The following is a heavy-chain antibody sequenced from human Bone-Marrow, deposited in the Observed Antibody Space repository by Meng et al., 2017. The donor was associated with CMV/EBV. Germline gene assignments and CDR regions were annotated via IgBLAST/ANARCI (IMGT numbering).Heavy chain of an antibody. CDR2: TFHSGSA. D-gene: IGHD6-13*01. V-gene: IGHV4-38-2*01. Sequence: SETLSLTCAVDGGSFSGNYWGWSRHPPGKGLEWIGSTFHSGSAYYNPSLKSRLSISVDTSKNQFSLKVSSVTAADTALYYCARITHLSSWPNWVDPWGQGTRVTGSS. CDR1: GGSFSGNY. CDR3: ARITHLSSWPNWVDP. J-gene: IGHJ5*02.